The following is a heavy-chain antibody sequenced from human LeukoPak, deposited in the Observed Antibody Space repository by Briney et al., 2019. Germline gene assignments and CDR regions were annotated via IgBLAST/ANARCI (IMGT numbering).Heavy chain of an antibody. D-gene: IGHD2-21*02. J-gene: IGHJ6*02. CDR1: GYSISSGYY. V-gene: IGHV4-38-2*02. CDR2: IYHSGST. Sequence: SETLSLTCTVSGYSISSGYYWGWIRQPPGKGLEWIGSIYHSGSTYYNPSLKSRVTISVDTSKNQFSLKLSSVTAADTAVYYCARDRVTPSGGYYGMDVWGQGTTVTVSS. CDR3: ARDRVTPSGGYYGMDV.